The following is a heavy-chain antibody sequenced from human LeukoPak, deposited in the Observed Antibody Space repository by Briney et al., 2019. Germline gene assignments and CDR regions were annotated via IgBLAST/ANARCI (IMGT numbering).Heavy chain of an antibody. CDR1: GFTFTSYA. D-gene: IGHD1-26*01. CDR3: AKDRSIGTYYTFDH. CDR2: ISASAAMT. J-gene: IGHJ4*02. V-gene: IGHV3-23*01. Sequence: GGSLRLSCAASGFTFTSYAMTWVRQAPGKGLEWVSSISASAAMTYYADSVKGRFTVSRDNSKNTLYLQMSRLTAADTAVYYCAKDRSIGTYYTFDHWGQGTLVTVSS.